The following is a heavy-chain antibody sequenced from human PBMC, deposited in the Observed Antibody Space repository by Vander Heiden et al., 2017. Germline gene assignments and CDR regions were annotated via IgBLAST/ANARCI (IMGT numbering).Heavy chain of an antibody. J-gene: IGHJ5*02. V-gene: IGHV4-39*01. CDR2: IEYSGST. CDR3: ARHHQVLKWFDP. CDR1: RGSIGSSNYY. Sequence: QLHLQESGPGLVKPSETLSLTCTVSRGSIGSSNYYWGWIRQRPGKGLEWSGSIEYSGSTYYNPSLKSRVTISVDTSKNKFSLKVNSVTAADTAVYYCARHHQVLKWFDPWGQGTLVTGSS.